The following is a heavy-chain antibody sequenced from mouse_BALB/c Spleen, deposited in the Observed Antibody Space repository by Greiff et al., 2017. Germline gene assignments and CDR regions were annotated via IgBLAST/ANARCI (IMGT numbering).Heavy chain of an antibody. D-gene: IGHD1-1*01. Sequence: VKLKESGPGLVAPSQSLSITCTVSGFSLTSYDISWIRQPPGKGLEWLGVIWTGGGTNYNSAFMSRLSISKDNSKSQVFLKMNSLQTDDTAIYYCVRDPDYYGRAYWGQGTLVTVSA. J-gene: IGHJ3*01. CDR2: IWTGGGT. CDR1: GFSLTSYD. CDR3: VRDPDYYGRAY. V-gene: IGHV2-9-2*01.